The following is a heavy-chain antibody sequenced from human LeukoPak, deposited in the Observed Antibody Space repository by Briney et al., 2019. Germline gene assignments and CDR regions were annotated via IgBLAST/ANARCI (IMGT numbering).Heavy chain of an antibody. CDR1: GFTFSDYY. CDR2: ISSSSSYI. D-gene: IGHD6-13*01. J-gene: IGHJ4*02. V-gene: IGHV3-11*06. Sequence: GGSLRLSCAASGFTFSDYYMSWIRQAPGKGLEWVSYISSSSSYIYYADSVKGRFTISRDNAKNSLYLQMNSLRAEDTAVYYCARDSSSWYPGFDYWGQGTLVTVSS. CDR3: ARDSSSWYPGFDY.